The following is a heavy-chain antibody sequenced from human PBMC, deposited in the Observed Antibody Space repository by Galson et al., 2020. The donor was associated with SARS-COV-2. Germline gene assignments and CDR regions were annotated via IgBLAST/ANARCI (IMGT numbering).Heavy chain of an antibody. CDR3: ARFGGWEGPTYYYGMDV. Sequence: TGGSLRLSCKGSGYSFTSYWIGWVRQMPGKGLEWMGIIYPGDSDTRYSPSFQGQVTISADKSISTAYLQWSSLKASDTAMYYCARFGGWEGPTYYYGMDVWGQGTTVTVSS. V-gene: IGHV5-51*01. CDR2: IYPGDSDT. J-gene: IGHJ6*02. D-gene: IGHD3-10*01. CDR1: GYSFTSYW.